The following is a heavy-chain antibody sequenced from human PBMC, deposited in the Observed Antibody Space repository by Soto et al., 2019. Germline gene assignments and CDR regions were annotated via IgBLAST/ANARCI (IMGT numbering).Heavy chain of an antibody. CDR1: GYTFTRYN. CDR2: IDTRGGSA. D-gene: IGHD3-10*02. CDR3: ARDLPRDLVRGSFDN. V-gene: IGHV1-46*01. Sequence: QAQLVQSGAEVKKPGASANISCKASGYTFTRYNIHWVRQAPGQGLEWMGIIDTRGGSADYTQRFQGRVTMTRDTSTGTVYMELSSLGSEDTAVYYCARDLPRDLVRGSFDNWGQGTLVTVSS. J-gene: IGHJ4*03.